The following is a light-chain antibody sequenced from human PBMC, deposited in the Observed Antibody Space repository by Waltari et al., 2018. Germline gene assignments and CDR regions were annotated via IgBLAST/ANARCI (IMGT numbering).Light chain of an antibody. CDR1: QTVRTTY. V-gene: IGKV3-20*01. J-gene: IGKJ4*01. CDR2: GES. Sequence: EIVLTQSPGTLSLSPGERATLSCRASQTVRTTYLAWYQQKPGQAPTLLIYGESSRATGIPDRFSGSGSGTDVSLTISSLEPEDFAVYYCQQYDISPLTFGGGTKVEIK. CDR3: QQYDISPLT.